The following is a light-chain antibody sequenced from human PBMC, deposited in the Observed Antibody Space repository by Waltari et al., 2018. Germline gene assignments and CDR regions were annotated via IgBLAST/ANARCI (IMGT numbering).Light chain of an antibody. CDR1: SSDVGGYDF. Sequence: QSALTPPASVSGSPGQSITISCTGTSSDVGGYDFVSWYQQSPGKAPKLVSYDRYYRPSGVSDRFSGSKSGTPASLTISGLQTEDEADYYCRSYTRSSTSVVFGGGTKLTVL. J-gene: IGLJ2*01. V-gene: IGLV2-14*03. CDR3: RSYTRSSTSVV. CDR2: DRY.